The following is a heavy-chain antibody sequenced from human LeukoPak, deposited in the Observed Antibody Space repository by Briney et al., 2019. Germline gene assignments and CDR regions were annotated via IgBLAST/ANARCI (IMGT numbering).Heavy chain of an antibody. V-gene: IGHV3-23*01. CDR1: GFTFSSYA. CDR2: ISGSGGST. J-gene: IGHJ4*02. Sequence: GGSLRLSCAASGFTFSSYAMSWVRQAPGKGLEWVSAISGSGGSTYYADSVKGRFTISRDNSKNTLYLQMDSLRAEDTAVYYCAKKRYSSGWSRLYYFDYWGQGTLVTVSS. CDR3: AKKRYSSGWSRLYYFDY. D-gene: IGHD6-19*01.